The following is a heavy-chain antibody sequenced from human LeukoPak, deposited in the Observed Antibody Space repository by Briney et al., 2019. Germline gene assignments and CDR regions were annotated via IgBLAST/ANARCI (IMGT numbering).Heavy chain of an antibody. CDR1: GFTFSSYA. J-gene: IGHJ4*02. Sequence: GGSLRLSCAASGFTFSSYAMHWVRQAPGKGLEWVAVISYDGSNKYYADSVKGRFTISRDNSKNTLYLQMNSLRAEDTAVYYCARPPDAVADDEYFDYWGQGTLVTVCS. CDR3: ARPPDAVADDEYFDY. V-gene: IGHV3-30*04. D-gene: IGHD6-19*01. CDR2: ISYDGSNK.